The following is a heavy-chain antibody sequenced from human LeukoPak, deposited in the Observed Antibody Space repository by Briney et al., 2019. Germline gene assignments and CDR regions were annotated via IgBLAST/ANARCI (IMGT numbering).Heavy chain of an antibody. CDR1: GSTFSSYA. CDR2: ISGSGATT. CDR3: ATGECSGYVGFDY. D-gene: IGHD5-12*01. Sequence: PGGSLRLSCADSGSTFSSYAMSWVRQAPGKGLEWVSSISGSGATTHYADSVKGRFTISRDNSKNTLYLQMNSLRVEDTAVYYCATGECSGYVGFDYWGQGTLVTVSS. V-gene: IGHV3-23*01. J-gene: IGHJ4*02.